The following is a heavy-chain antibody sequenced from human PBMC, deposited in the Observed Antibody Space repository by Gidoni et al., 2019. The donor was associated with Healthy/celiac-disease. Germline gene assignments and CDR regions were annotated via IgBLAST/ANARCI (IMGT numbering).Heavy chain of an antibody. CDR2: INPNSGGT. V-gene: IGHV1-2*02. Sequence: QVQLVQSRAEVKKPGASVKVSCKASGYTFPGYYMHWVRQAPGQGLEWMGWINPNSGGTNYAQKFQGRVTMTRDTSISTAYMELSRLRSDDTAVYYCAREVVVVPAATGPYYYYYGMDVWGQGTTVTVSS. D-gene: IGHD2-2*01. J-gene: IGHJ6*02. CDR1: GYTFPGYY. CDR3: AREVVVVPAATGPYYYYYGMDV.